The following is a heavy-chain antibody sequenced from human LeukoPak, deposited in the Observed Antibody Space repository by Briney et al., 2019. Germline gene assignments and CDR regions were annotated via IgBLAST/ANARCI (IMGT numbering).Heavy chain of an antibody. J-gene: IGHJ4*02. CDR2: IIPIFGTA. V-gene: IGHV1-69*06. Sequence: ASVKVSCKASGYTFTSYYMHWVRQAPGQGLEWMGGIIPIFGTANYAQKFQGRVTITADKSTSTAYMELSSLRSEDTAVYYCARVSGIAAAGMGLDYWGQGTLVTVSS. D-gene: IGHD6-13*01. CDR1: GYTFTSYY. CDR3: ARVSGIAAAGMGLDY.